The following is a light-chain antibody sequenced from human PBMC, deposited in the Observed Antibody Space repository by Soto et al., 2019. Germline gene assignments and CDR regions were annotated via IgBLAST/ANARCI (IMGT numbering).Light chain of an antibody. CDR2: GAS. J-gene: IGKJ1*01. CDR3: HQRQSWPRT. CDR1: QSISDT. Sequence: EIVMTQSPSTLSVSPGGRATLSCRASQSISDTLAWYQQKPGQAPRLLIHGASTRAHGFPARFSGSGSGTDFTLTISSLQSEDFAVYYCHQRQSWPRTFGQGTKVDIK. V-gene: IGKV3-15*01.